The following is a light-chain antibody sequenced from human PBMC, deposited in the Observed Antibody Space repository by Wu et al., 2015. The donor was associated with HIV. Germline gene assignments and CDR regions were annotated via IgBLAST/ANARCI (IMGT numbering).Light chain of an antibody. V-gene: IGKV3D-20*02. CDR2: DAS. CDR1: QSISSSY. CDR3: QQSDNGPLT. J-gene: IGKJ5*01. Sequence: GERATLSCRASQSISSSYLAWFLQKPGQAPRLLIYDASNRVTGIPPRFSGSGSGTHFTLTISSLEPEDFAVYYCQQSDNGPLTFGQGTRLEIK.